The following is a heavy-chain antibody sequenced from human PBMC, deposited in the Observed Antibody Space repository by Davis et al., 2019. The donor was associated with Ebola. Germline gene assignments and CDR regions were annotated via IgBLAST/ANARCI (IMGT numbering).Heavy chain of an antibody. CDR2: ISSSSSYI. CDR1: GFTFSSYS. J-gene: IGHJ6*02. Sequence: GESLKISCAASGFTFSSYSMNWVRQAPGKGLEWVSSISSSSSYIYYADSVKGRFTISRDNAKNSLYLQMNSLRAEDTAVYYCARDRYSSSWYKLGEYYYYYYGMDVWGQGTTVTVSS. V-gene: IGHV3-21*01. CDR3: ARDRYSSSWYKLGEYYYYYYGMDV. D-gene: IGHD6-13*01.